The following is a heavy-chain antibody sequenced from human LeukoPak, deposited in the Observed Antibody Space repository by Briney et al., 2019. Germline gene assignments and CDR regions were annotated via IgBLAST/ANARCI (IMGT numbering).Heavy chain of an antibody. CDR3: AKDIVVVVAAPDY. D-gene: IGHD2-15*01. CDR1: GFTFSSYA. CDR2: ISGSGGST. J-gene: IGHJ4*02. V-gene: IGHV3-23*01. Sequence: GGSLRLSRAASGFTFSSYAMSWVRQAPGKGLEWVSAISGSGGSTYYADSVKGRFTISRDNSKNTLYLQMNSLRAEDTAVYYCAKDIVVVVAAPDYWGQGTLVTVSS.